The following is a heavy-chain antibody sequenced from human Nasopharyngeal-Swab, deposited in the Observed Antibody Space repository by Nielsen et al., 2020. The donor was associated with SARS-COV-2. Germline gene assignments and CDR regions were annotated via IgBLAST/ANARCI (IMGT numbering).Heavy chain of an antibody. Sequence: GGSLRLSCAASGFTFNSYVMIWVRQAPGEGLEGVSYITVSGDATNYAESVKGRFTISRDNSKNLLYLQMNSLRVEDTATYYCAPDPNWGLGYWGRGTLVTVSS. CDR1: GFTFNSYV. J-gene: IGHJ4*02. CDR2: ITVSGDAT. D-gene: IGHD7-27*01. CDR3: APDPNWGLGY. V-gene: IGHV3-23*01.